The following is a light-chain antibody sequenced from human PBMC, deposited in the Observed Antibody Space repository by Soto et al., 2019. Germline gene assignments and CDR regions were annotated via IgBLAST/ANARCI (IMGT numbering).Light chain of an antibody. V-gene: IGLV1-44*01. CDR3: AAWDDSFWV. J-gene: IGLJ3*02. CDR1: SSNIGTNT. CDR2: NDH. Sequence: QSVLTQPPSASGTPGQGVPISCSGSSSNIGTNTVRWYRQLPGTAPKVLIYNDHERPSGVPDRFSGSKSGTSASLAISGLQSEDEADYYCAAWDDSFWVFGGGTKLTVL.